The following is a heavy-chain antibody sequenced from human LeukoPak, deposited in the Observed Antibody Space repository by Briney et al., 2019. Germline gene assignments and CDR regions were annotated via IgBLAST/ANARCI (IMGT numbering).Heavy chain of an antibody. D-gene: IGHD6-13*01. CDR2: IKQDGSEK. J-gene: IGHJ5*02. Sequence: GGSLRLSCAASGFTFSSYWMSWVRQAPGKGLEGVANIKQDGSEKYYVDSVKGRFTISRDNAKNSLYLQMNSLRAEDTAVYYCARIAAAGTNWFDPWGQGTLVTVSS. CDR3: ARIAAAGTNWFDP. V-gene: IGHV3-7*01. CDR1: GFTFSSYW.